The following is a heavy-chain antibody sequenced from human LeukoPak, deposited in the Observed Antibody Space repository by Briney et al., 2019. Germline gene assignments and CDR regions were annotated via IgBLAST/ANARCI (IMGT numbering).Heavy chain of an antibody. CDR2: INTNTGNP. D-gene: IGHD2-15*01. J-gene: IGHJ6*03. Sequence: ASVKVSCKASGYTFTSYDINWVRQAPGQGLEWMGWINTNTGNPTYAQGFTGRFVFSLDTSVSTAYLQISSLKAEDTAVYYCARGGRYYYYYYMDVWGKGTTVTVSS. V-gene: IGHV7-4-1*02. CDR1: GYTFTSYD. CDR3: ARGGRYYYYYYMDV.